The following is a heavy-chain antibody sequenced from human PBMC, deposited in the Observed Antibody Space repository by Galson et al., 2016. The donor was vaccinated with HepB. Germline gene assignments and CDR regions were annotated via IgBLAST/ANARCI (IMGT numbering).Heavy chain of an antibody. CDR1: GFSFRNYA. Sequence: SLRLSCAASGFSFRNYAMSWVRQAPGKGLEWVASISDTAGSTCYADSVKGRFTISRDNSRNTLFLQLNSLRAEDTAVYYCAIRLDYYGSRGSWGQGTLVTVSS. CDR2: ISDTAGST. D-gene: IGHD3-22*01. V-gene: IGHV3-23*01. J-gene: IGHJ5*02. CDR3: AIRLDYYGSRGS.